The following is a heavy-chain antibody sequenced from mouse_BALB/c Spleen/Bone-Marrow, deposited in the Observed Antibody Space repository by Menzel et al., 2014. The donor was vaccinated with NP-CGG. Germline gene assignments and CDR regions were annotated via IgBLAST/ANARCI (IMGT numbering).Heavy chain of an antibody. CDR2: ISSGSTTI. D-gene: IGHD1-1*01. CDR1: GLTFSSFG. J-gene: IGHJ2*01. CDR3: ARDYYGSIYFDY. V-gene: IGHV5-17*02. Sequence: DVMLVESGGGLVQPGGSRKLSCAASGLTFSSFGMHWVRQAPEKGLEWVAYISSGSTTIYYADTVKGRFTISRDNPENTLFLQMTSLRSEDTAIYYCARDYYGSIYFDYWGQGTTLTVSS.